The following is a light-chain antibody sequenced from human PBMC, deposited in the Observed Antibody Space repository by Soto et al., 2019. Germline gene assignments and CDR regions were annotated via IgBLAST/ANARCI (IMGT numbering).Light chain of an antibody. J-gene: IGKJ1*01. Sequence: EIVLTQSPGTLSLSPGERATLSCRASQSVGSNLLAWYQQKRGQAPRLIIYGASTRATAVPARFTPGGSGTEFTLPTSSLQSDDLPVYDCQQYDKWPRTFGQGTKVDIK. CDR2: GAS. CDR3: QQYDKWPRT. CDR1: QSVGSN. V-gene: IGKV3-15*01.